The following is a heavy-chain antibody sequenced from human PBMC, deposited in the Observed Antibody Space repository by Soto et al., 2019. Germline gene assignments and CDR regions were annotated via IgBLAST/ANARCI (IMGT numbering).Heavy chain of an antibody. CDR1: GGSFSGYY. Sequence: PSETLSLTCAVYGGSFSGYYWSWIRQPPGKGLEWIGEINHSGSTNYNPSLKSRVTISVDTSKNQFSLKLSSVTAADTAVYYCARAESLYYDFWSGYSDVWGKGTTVTVSS. J-gene: IGHJ6*03. D-gene: IGHD3-3*01. V-gene: IGHV4-34*01. CDR2: INHSGST. CDR3: ARAESLYYDFWSGYSDV.